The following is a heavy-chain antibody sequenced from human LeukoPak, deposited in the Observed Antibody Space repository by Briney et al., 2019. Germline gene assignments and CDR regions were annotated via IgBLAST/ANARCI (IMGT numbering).Heavy chain of an antibody. J-gene: IGHJ4*02. Sequence: PGGSLRLSCAASGFTFNSYAMSWVRQAPEEGLEWVATISGSGGGTYYADSVKGRFTISRDDSKNTLYLQMNSLRAEDTAVYYCAKDLGRYRNNYFDYWGQGTLVTVSS. CDR1: GFTFNSYA. CDR2: ISGSGGGT. CDR3: AKDLGRYRNNYFDY. V-gene: IGHV3-23*01. D-gene: IGHD1-26*01.